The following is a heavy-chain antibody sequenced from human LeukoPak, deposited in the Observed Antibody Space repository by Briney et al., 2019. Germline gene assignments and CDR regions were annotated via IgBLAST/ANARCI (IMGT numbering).Heavy chain of an antibody. CDR3: ARGVFGIWGDIEYFQH. CDR2: IYSGGST. D-gene: IGHD3-16*01. CDR1: GFTVSSNY. J-gene: IGHJ1*01. V-gene: IGHV3-66*01. Sequence: PGGSLRLSCAASGFTVSSNYMSWVRQAPGKGLEWVSVIYSGGSTYYADSVKGRFTISRDNSKNTLYLQMNSLRAEDTAVYYCARGVFGIWGDIEYFQHWGQGTLVTVSS.